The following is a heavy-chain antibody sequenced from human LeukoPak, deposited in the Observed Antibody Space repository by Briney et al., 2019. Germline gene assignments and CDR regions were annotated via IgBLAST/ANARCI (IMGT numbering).Heavy chain of an antibody. Sequence: PSETLSLTCTVSGGSISSYYWSWIRQPPGKGLEWIGYIYYSGSTNYNPSLKSRVTISVDTSKNQFSLKLSSVTAADTAVYYCAREGSSDSSGYYYWYFDYWGRGTLVTVSS. J-gene: IGHJ4*02. CDR2: IYYSGST. D-gene: IGHD3-22*01. CDR1: GGSISSYY. V-gene: IGHV4-59*01. CDR3: AREGSSDSSGYYYWYFDY.